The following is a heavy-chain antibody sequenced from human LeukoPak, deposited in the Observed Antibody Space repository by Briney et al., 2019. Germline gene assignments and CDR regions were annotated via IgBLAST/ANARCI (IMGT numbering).Heavy chain of an antibody. CDR1: GGSISSGSYY. CDR3: ARLGRSGGKYYFDY. J-gene: IGHJ4*02. V-gene: IGHV4-61*02. D-gene: IGHD3-10*01. Sequence: SETLSLTCTVSGGSISSGSYYWSWIRQPAGKGLEWIGRIYTSGSTNYNPSLKSRVTISVDTSKNQFSLTLTSVTAADTAVYYCARLGRSGGKYYFDYWGQGTLVTVSS. CDR2: IYTSGST.